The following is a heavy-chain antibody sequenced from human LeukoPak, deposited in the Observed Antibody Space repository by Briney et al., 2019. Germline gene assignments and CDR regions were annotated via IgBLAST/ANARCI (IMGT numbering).Heavy chain of an antibody. CDR1: GGSISSYY. D-gene: IGHD6-19*01. V-gene: IGHV4-59*12. J-gene: IGHJ4*02. Sequence: SETLSLTCTVSGGSISSYYWGWIRKPPGKGREGIGYIYYSGSTNYNPSLKSRVTISVDTSKNQFSLKLSSVTAADTAVYYCARGRGVAVAGNFDYWGQGTLVTVSS. CDR3: ARGRGVAVAGNFDY. CDR2: IYYSGST.